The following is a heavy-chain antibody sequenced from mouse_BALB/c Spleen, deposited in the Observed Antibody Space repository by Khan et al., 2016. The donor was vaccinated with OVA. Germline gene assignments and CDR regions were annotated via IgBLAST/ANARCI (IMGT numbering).Heavy chain of an antibody. CDR1: GYTFATYW. D-gene: IGHD2-1*01. CDR2: IDPSTGYT. Sequence: QVQLQQSGADLAKPGASLEMSCKASGYTFATYWIHWVKQRPGQGLEWIGYIDPSTGYTEYNQKFKDKATLTADKSSSTAYMQLSSLTSEDSAGYYVTRRVLYGIFTYWGQGTLVTVSA. V-gene: IGHV1-7*01. CDR3: TRRVLYGIFTY. J-gene: IGHJ3*01.